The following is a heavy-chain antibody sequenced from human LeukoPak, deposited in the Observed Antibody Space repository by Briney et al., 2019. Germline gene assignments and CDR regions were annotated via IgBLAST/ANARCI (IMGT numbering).Heavy chain of an antibody. Sequence: GGSLRLSCAASGFTFSSYAMHWVRQAPGKGLEWVAVISYDGSNKYYADSVKGRFTISRDNSKNTLYLQMNSLRAEDTAVHYCASGYYDSSGYYYPLDYWGQGTLVTVSS. V-gene: IGHV3-30-3*01. J-gene: IGHJ4*02. CDR1: GFTFSSYA. CDR2: ISYDGSNK. CDR3: ASGYYDSSGYYYPLDY. D-gene: IGHD3-22*01.